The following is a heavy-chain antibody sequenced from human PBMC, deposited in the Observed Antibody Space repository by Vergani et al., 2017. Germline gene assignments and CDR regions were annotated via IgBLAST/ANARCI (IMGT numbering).Heavy chain of an antibody. CDR2: IKQDGSEK. V-gene: IGHV3-7*01. J-gene: IGHJ3*01. Sequence: EVQLVESGGGLVQPGGSLRLSCAASGFTFSSYWMSWVRQAPGKGLEWVANIKQDGSEKYYVDSVKGRFTLSRDNTKNSLYLQMNSLRAEDTAVYYCARVPNYYGSGFGMDVWGQGTMVTVSS. CDR3: ARVPNYYGSGFGMDV. CDR1: GFTFSSYW. D-gene: IGHD3-10*01.